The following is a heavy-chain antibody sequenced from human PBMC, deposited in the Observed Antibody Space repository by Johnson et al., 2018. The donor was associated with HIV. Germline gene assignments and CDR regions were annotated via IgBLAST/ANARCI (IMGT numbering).Heavy chain of an antibody. V-gene: IGHV3-48*03. CDR3: ARVLGGFDAFDI. CDR1: GFTFSSYE. Sequence: VHLVESGGGLVQPGGSLRLSCAASGFTFSSYEMNWVRQAPGKGLEWVSYISSSGSTIYYADSVKGRFTISRDNAKNSLYLQMNSLRAEDTAVYYCARVLGGFDAFDIWGQGTMVTVSS. D-gene: IGHD3-9*01. J-gene: IGHJ3*02. CDR2: ISSSGSTI.